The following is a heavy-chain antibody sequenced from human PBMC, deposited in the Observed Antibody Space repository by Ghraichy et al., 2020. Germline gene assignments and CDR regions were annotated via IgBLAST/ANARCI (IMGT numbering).Heavy chain of an antibody. CDR2: MYHSGST. Sequence: SETLSLTCTVSGGSFSSSSYYWGWIRQPPGKGLEWIGSMYHSGSTYYNPSLKSRVSTSVDTSKNHFSLKLSSVTAADTAVYYCARISNIGNWFDPWGQGTLVTVSS. V-gene: IGHV4-39*07. D-gene: IGHD2/OR15-2a*01. CDR1: GGSFSSSSYY. J-gene: IGHJ5*02. CDR3: ARISNIGNWFDP.